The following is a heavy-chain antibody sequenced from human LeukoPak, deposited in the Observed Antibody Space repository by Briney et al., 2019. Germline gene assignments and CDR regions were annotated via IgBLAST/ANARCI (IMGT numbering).Heavy chain of an antibody. CDR3: ASLGH. D-gene: IGHD1-26*01. J-gene: IGHJ4*02. V-gene: IGHV3-48*01. CDR2: ISSSSSTI. CDR1: GFTFSSYS. Sequence: PGGSLRLSCAASGFTFSSYSMNWVRQAPGKGLEWVSYISSSSSTIYYADSMKGRFTISRDNAKNSLYLQMNSLRAEDTAVYYCASLGHWGQGTLVTVSS.